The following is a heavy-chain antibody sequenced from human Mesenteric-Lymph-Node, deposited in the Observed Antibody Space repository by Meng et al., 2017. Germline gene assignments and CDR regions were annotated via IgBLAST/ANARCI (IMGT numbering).Heavy chain of an antibody. J-gene: IGHJ3*02. Sequence: GESLKISFAASGFTFSSYGMHWVRQAPGKRLGWVSVIWYDGSTKYYAESVKGRFTISRDNSKNTLYLQMNSLRTEDTAVYYCARGRYYDDSRHGGAFDIWGQGTMVTVSS. V-gene: IGHV3-33*01. CDR3: ARGRYYDDSRHGGAFDI. CDR2: IWYDGSTK. D-gene: IGHD3-22*01. CDR1: GFTFSSYG.